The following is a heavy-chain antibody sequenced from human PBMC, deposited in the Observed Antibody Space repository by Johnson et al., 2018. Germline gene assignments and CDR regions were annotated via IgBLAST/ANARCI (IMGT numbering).Heavy chain of an antibody. CDR1: GFTFSDYY. CDR2: ISTSGTTT. J-gene: IGHJ3*02. CDR3: VPAWLPFDS. D-gene: IGHD3-9*01. Sequence: QVQLVESGGGLVKPGGSLRLSCVASGFTFSDYYMSWIRQAPGKGLEWVSYISTSGTTTYYADSVKGRFSISRDDAKNSLYLQMKSLRAEDTAVYYCVPAWLPFDSWGQGTVVTVSS. V-gene: IGHV3-11*04.